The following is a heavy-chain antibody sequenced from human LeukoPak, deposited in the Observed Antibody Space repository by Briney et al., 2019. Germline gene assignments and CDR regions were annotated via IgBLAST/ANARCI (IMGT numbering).Heavy chain of an antibody. J-gene: IGHJ3*02. D-gene: IGHD3-22*01. CDR1: GFSLSSYS. Sequence: GGSLRLSCAASGFSLSSYSMNWVRQAPGQGLEWVSSISSSSSYIYYADSVKGRFTISRDNAKNSLYLQMNSLRAEDTAVYYCARTITMIVVDAFDIWGQGTMVTVSS. CDR3: ARTITMIVVDAFDI. CDR2: ISSSSSYI. V-gene: IGHV3-21*01.